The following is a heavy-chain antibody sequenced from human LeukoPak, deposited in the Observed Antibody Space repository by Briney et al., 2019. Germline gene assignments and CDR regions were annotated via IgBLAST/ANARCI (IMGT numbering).Heavy chain of an antibody. V-gene: IGHV3-11*01. CDR2: ISSSGSTI. J-gene: IGHJ4*02. CDR3: AINYDYVWGSYHY. CDR1: GFTFSDYY. Sequence: GGSLRLSCAASGFTFSDYYMSWIRQAPGEGLEWVSYISSSGSTIYYADSVKGRFTISRDNAKNSLYLQMNSLRAEDTAVYYCAINYDYVWGSYHYWGQGTLVTVSS. D-gene: IGHD3-16*02.